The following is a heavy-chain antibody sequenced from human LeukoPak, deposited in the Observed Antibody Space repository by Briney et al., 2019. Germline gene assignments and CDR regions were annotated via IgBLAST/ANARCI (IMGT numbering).Heavy chain of an antibody. CDR1: GFTFSSYA. J-gene: IGHJ6*02. V-gene: IGHV3-23*01. CDR3: AKSIVVVPAAIERYYYYYGMDV. D-gene: IGHD2-2*02. CDR2: ISGSGGST. Sequence: PGGSLRLSCAAFGFTFSSYAMSWVRQAPGKGLEWVSAISGSGGSTYYADSVKGRFTISRDNSKNTLYLQMNSLRAEDTAVYYCAKSIVVVPAAIERYYYYYGMDVWGQGTTVTVSS.